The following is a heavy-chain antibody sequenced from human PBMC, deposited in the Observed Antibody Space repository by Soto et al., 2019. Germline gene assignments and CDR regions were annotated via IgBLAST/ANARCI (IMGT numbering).Heavy chain of an antibody. V-gene: IGHV5-51*01. D-gene: IGHD6-13*01. J-gene: IGHJ4*02. CDR1: GYSISNSW. CDR3: ARHRGTTWFHIPDY. CDR2: IYLGDSHT. Sequence: GESLKNSCQGSGYSISNSWIGWVRQMPGKGLEWMGIIYLGDSHTRYSPSFQGHVTISADNSISTAYLQWSSLKASDTAIYYCARHRGTTWFHIPDYWGQGTLVTVSS.